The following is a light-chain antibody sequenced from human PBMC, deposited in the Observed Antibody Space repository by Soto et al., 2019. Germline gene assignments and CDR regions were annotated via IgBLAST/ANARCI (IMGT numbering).Light chain of an antibody. J-gene: IGKJ2*01. Sequence: DIQMTQSPSTLSASVGDRVTITCRASQSISSWLVWYQQKPGKAPKLLIYDASSFESRVQSRFNGSGSGTEFTLTITSLQPDDFATYYCQQYNSYTFGQGTKLEIK. CDR3: QQYNSYT. CDR1: QSISSW. CDR2: DAS. V-gene: IGKV1-5*01.